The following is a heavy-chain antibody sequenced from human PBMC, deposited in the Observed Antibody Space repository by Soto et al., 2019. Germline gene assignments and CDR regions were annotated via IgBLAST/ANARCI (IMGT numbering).Heavy chain of an antibody. V-gene: IGHV1-2*04. J-gene: IGHJ4*02. CDR2: INPNSGGT. Sequence: ASVKVSCKASGYTFTGYYMHWVRQAPGQGLEWMGWINPNSGGTNYAQKFQGWVTMTRDTSISTAYMELSRLRSDDTAVYYCARGLRLGKLSLSSLAYWGQGTLVPVSS. CDR3: ARGLRLGKLSLSSLAY. D-gene: IGHD3-16*02. CDR1: GYTFTGYY.